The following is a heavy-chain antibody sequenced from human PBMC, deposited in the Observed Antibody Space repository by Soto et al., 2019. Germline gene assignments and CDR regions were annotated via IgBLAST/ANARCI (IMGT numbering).Heavy chain of an antibody. J-gene: IGHJ6*02. Sequence: EEQLVESGGDLVQPGGSLRLSCAASGFTFSYYWMTWVRQAPGKGLEWVANINPDGSETFYADSLKGRLTISRDNSKNSLSLQMNSLRVEYTAEYYCARERERITMVRRIVLGAMDDWGQGATVAVSS. CDR1: GFTFSYYW. CDR3: ARERERITMVRRIVLGAMDD. D-gene: IGHD3-10*01. CDR2: INPDGSET. V-gene: IGHV3-7*03.